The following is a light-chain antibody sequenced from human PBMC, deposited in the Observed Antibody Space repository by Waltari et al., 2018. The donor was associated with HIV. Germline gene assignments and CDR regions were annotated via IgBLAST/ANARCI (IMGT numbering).Light chain of an antibody. CDR3: NSYAGSNNWV. CDR2: QVN. CDR1: SRAVVGSTS. V-gene: IGLV2-8*01. Sequence: QSALTQPPSASGSPGQSVPISCTATSRAVVGSTSVSWYQQHPGKAPKLMMYQVNKLPSGVPDRFSGSKSANTASLTVAGLQADDEADYYCNSYAGSNNWVFGGGTKLTVL. J-gene: IGLJ3*02.